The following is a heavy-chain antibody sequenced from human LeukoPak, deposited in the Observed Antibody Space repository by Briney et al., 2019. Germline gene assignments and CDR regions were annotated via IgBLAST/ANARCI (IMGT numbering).Heavy chain of an antibody. Sequence: SETLSLTCTVSGGSISSSSYYWGWIRQPPGKGLEWIGSIYYSGSTNYNPSLKSRVTISVDTSKNQFSLKLSSVTAADTAVYYCARVGYSSSWYPLPAYYYYYMDVWGKGTTVTISS. CDR1: GGSISSSSYY. V-gene: IGHV4-39*07. D-gene: IGHD6-13*01. CDR2: IYYSGST. CDR3: ARVGYSSSWYPLPAYYYYYMDV. J-gene: IGHJ6*03.